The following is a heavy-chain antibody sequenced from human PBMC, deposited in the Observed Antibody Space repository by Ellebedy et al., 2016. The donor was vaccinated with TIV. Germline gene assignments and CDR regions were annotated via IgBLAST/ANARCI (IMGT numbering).Heavy chain of an antibody. CDR1: GFTFSSYW. CDR3: ARDANTVITPVASDI. CDR2: IHGDGSST. Sequence: GESLKISCAASGFTFSSYWMHWVRQAPGKGLVWVSRIHGDGSSTSYADSVMGRFTISRDNAKNMLYLQMNSLRAEDTAVYYCARDANTVITPVASDIWGQGTMVTVSS. D-gene: IGHD4-23*01. V-gene: IGHV3-74*01. J-gene: IGHJ3*02.